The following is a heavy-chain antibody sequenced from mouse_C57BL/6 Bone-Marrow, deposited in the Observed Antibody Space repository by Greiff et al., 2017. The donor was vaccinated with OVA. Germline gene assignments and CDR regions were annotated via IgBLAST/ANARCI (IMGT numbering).Heavy chain of an antibody. J-gene: IGHJ3*01. CDR2: IRNKANGYTT. CDR1: GFTFTDYY. D-gene: IGHD1-1*01. CDR3: ARSYGSSPAWFAY. Sequence: EVMLVESGGGLVQPGGSLSLSCAASGFTFTDYYMSWVRQPPGKALEWLGFIRNKANGYTTEYSASVKGRFTISRDNSQSILYLQMNALRAEDSATYYCARSYGSSPAWFAYWGQGTLVTVSA. V-gene: IGHV7-3*01.